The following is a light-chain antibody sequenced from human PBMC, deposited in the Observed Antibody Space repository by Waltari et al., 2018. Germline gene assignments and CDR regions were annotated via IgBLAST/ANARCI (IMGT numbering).Light chain of an antibody. Sequence: QSLLTQPPSASGTPGQRVPIPCSGRWSNIGSNAVSWYQQLPGTAPKLLIHSNNRRPSGVPDRFSCSKSGTSASLVISGLQSADEADYYCSAWDDSLKGQVVFGGGTKVTVL. CDR1: WSNIGSNA. V-gene: IGLV1-44*01. CDR2: SNN. CDR3: SAWDDSLKGQVV. J-gene: IGLJ2*01.